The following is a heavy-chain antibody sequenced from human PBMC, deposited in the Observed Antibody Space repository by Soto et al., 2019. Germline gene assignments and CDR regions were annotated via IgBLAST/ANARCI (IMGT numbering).Heavy chain of an antibody. CDR1: GFTFSNAW. J-gene: IGHJ4*02. CDR2: IKSKTGGGTT. D-gene: IGHD6-13*01. V-gene: IGHV3-15*01. CDR3: STRIPAAGRDY. Sequence: GGSLRLSCAASGFTFSNAWMSWVRQAPGKGLEWVGRIKSKTGGGTTDDAAPVKGRFTISRDDSKNTLYLQMNSLKTEATAVYYCSTRIPAAGRDYWGQGTLVTVSS.